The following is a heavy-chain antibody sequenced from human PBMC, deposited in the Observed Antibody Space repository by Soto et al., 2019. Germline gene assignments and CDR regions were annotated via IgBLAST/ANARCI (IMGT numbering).Heavy chain of an antibody. J-gene: IGHJ6*02. Sequence: SETLSLTCTVSGASIISSNYYCGWIRQPPGMGLELIGTMYYSGRTYYNPSLKSRVTTSVDTSKNQFSLKLSAVTATDTAVYYCARHGNTVTTGYYYGMDVWGQGTTVTVSS. CDR2: MYYSGRT. V-gene: IGHV4-39*01. D-gene: IGHD4-17*01. CDR3: ARHGNTVTTGYYYGMDV. CDR1: GASIISSNYY.